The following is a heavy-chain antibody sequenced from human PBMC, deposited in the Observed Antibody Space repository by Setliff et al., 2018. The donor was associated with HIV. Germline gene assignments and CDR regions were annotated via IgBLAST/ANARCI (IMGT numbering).Heavy chain of an antibody. CDR1: GGTFSSYA. CDR3: ARDTLWFGAPGAFDI. Sequence: GASVKVSCKASGGTFSSYAISWVRQAPGQGLEWMGGIIPIFGTPNYAQKFKGRLTITADESTSTVYMELSSLRSEDTAVYYCARDTLWFGAPGAFDIWGQGTMVTVSS. J-gene: IGHJ3*02. D-gene: IGHD3-10*01. CDR2: IIPIFGTP. V-gene: IGHV1-69*13.